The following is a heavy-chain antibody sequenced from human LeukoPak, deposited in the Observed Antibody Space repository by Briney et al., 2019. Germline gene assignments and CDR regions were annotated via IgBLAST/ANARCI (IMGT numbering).Heavy chain of an antibody. CDR2: IYSGGST. J-gene: IGHJ4*02. V-gene: IGHV3-53*01. CDR3: ARAPEGLEGHFDWSIEYYCDY. CDR1: GFTVSSNY. Sequence: GGSLRLSCAASGFTVSSNYMSWVRQAPGKGLEWVSVIYSGGSTYYADSVKGRFTISRDNSKNMLYLQMNSLRAEDTAVYYCARAPEGLEGHFDWSIEYYCDYWGQRTLVTVSS. D-gene: IGHD3-9*01.